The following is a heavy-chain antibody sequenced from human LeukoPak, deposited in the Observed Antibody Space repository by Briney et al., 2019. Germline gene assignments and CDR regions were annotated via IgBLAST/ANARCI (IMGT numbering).Heavy chain of an antibody. CDR2: IKSKTDGGTT. D-gene: IGHD6-13*01. J-gene: IGHJ4*02. CDR1: GFTFSNAW. Sequence: GGSLRLSCAASGFTFSNAWMSWVRQAPGKGLEWVGRIKSKTDGGTTDYAAPVKGRFTISRDDSKNTLYLQMNSLNTEDTAVYYCTTAMYSSSWYTYYFDYWGQGTLVTVSS. V-gene: IGHV3-15*01. CDR3: TTAMYSSSWYTYYFDY.